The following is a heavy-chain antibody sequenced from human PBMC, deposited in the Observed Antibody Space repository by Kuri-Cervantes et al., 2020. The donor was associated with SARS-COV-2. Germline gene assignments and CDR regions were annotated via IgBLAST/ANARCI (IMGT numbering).Heavy chain of an antibody. Sequence: ESLKISCTVSGGSISSSSYYWGWIRQPPGKGLEWIGSIYYSGSTYYNPSLKSRVTISVDTSKNQFSLKLSSVTAADTAVCYCAGLLGFDPWGQGTLVTVSS. V-gene: IGHV4-39*01. CDR3: AGLLGFDP. CDR1: GGSISSSSYY. J-gene: IGHJ5*02. CDR2: IYYSGST. D-gene: IGHD2-8*02.